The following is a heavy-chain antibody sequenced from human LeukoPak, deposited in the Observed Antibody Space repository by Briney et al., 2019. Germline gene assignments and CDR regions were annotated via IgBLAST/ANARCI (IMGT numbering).Heavy chain of an antibody. Sequence: PSETLSLTCAVYGGSFSGYYWSWIRQPPGKGLEWIGEINHSGSTNYNPFLKSRVTISVDTSKNQFSLKLSSVTAADTAVYYCASSDFDWFLPNPPDLWGQGTLVTVSS. J-gene: IGHJ4*02. D-gene: IGHD3-9*01. CDR3: ASSDFDWFLPNPPDL. CDR2: INHSGST. V-gene: IGHV4-34*01. CDR1: GGSFSGYY.